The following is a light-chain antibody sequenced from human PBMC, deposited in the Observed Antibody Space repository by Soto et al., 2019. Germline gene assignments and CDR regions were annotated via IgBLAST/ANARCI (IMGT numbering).Light chain of an antibody. V-gene: IGLV2-23*02. Sequence: QSVLTQPASVCGSPGQSITISCTGTSSDVGSYNRVSWYQQHPGKAPKLMIYEVSKRPSGVSNRFSGSKSGNTASLPNSGLQAEDEGDYYCCSYAGSSTYVFGTWTKVTVL. CDR3: CSYAGSSTYV. CDR2: EVS. CDR1: SSDVGSYNR. J-gene: IGLJ1*01.